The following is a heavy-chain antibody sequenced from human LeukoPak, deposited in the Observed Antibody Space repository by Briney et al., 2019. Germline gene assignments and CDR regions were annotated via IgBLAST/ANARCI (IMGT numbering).Heavy chain of an antibody. CDR2: IYYSGIT. CDR1: GGSISSYH. V-gene: IGHV4-59*01. Sequence: SETLSLTCTVSGGSISSYHWSWIRQPPGKGLEWIGYIYYSGITNYNPSLKSRVTISVDTSKNQFSLKLSSVTAADTAVYYCAREPTLPGPYDYWGQGTLVTVSS. D-gene: IGHD2/OR15-2a*01. CDR3: AREPTLPGPYDY. J-gene: IGHJ4*02.